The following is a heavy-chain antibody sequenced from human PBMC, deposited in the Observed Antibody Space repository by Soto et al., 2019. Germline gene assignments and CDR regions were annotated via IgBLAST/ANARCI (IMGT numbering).Heavy chain of an antibody. V-gene: IGHV1-18*01. Sequence: ASVKVSCEASGYTFTSYGISCVRQAPGQGLEWMGWISAYNGNTNYAQKLQGRVTMTTDTSPSTAYLELRSLRSDDTAVYYCARDVESGYDYYYYYYMDVWGKGPTVTVSS. CDR3: ARDVESGYDYYYYYYMDV. J-gene: IGHJ6*03. CDR2: ISAYNGNT. D-gene: IGHD5-12*01. CDR1: GYTFTSYG.